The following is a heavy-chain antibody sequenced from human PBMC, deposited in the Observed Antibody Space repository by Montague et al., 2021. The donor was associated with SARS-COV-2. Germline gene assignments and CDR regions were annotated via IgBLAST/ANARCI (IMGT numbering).Heavy chain of an antibody. CDR3: ARVFPRWLQFDPYFDY. CDR2: IYYSGST. Sequence: DTLSLTCTVSGGSISSYYWSWIRQPPGKGLEWIGYIYYSGSTNYNPSLKSRVTISVDTSKNQFSLKLSSVTAADTAVYYCARVFPRWLQFDPYFDYWGQGTLVTVSS. CDR1: GGSISSYY. V-gene: IGHV4-59*01. J-gene: IGHJ4*02. D-gene: IGHD5-24*01.